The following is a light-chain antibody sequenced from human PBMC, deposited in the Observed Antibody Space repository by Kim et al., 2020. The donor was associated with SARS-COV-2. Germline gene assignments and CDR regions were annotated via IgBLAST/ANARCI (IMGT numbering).Light chain of an antibody. V-gene: IGKV3-20*01. J-gene: IGKJ5*01. CDR1: QSVGSSY. CDR3: QYYGRSPIT. CDR2: GVS. Sequence: SPGEKATLSCGASQSVGSSYLTLFQQKPGQAPRLVLDGVSSRPTGVPERFSGSGSGTDFTLTISRLEPEDFAVYYCQYYGRSPITFGQGSRLEIK.